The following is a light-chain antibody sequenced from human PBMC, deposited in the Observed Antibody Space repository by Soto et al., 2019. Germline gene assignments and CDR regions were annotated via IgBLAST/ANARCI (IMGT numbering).Light chain of an antibody. CDR3: CSYASSNTLI. Sequence: QSALTQPASVSGSPGQSITISCTGSISDVGSHNLVSWYLQHPGKAPKLMIYEGTKRPSGVSNRFSGSKSGNTASLTISGLQAEDEADYYCCSYASSNTLIFGGGTKLTVL. CDR2: EGT. J-gene: IGLJ2*01. CDR1: ISDVGSHNL. V-gene: IGLV2-23*01.